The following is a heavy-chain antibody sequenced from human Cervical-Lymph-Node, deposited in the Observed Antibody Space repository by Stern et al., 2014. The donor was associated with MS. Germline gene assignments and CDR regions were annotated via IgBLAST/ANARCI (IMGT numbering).Heavy chain of an antibody. Sequence: QVQLQESGPGLVKPSQTLSLTCTVSGGSISSGSYYWSWIRQRAGKGLEWIGRIYTSGSTNYNPSLKSRVTISVDTPKTQFSLKLSSGTAADTAVYYCARDCRLRYFDNYGMDVWGQGTTVTVSS. J-gene: IGHJ6*02. CDR2: IYTSGST. CDR3: ARDCRLRYFDNYGMDV. CDR1: GGSISSGSYY. V-gene: IGHV4-61*02. D-gene: IGHD3-9*01.